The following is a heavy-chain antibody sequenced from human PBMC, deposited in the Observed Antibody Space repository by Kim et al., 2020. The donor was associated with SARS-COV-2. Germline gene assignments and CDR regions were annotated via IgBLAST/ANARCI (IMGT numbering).Heavy chain of an antibody. CDR3: ARGDCTNGLCGPMDV. V-gene: IGHV4-61*08. Sequence: ETLSLTCSVSGGSVSSGVYYWSWIRQPPEKGLEWIGYIYYNGKTNYNPSLKSRVTISVDTSKSQFSLKLSSVTAADTGVYYCARGDCTNGLCGPMDVCGQGTTVTVTS. CDR1: GGSVSSGVYY. CDR2: IYYNGKT. D-gene: IGHD2-8*01. J-gene: IGHJ6*02.